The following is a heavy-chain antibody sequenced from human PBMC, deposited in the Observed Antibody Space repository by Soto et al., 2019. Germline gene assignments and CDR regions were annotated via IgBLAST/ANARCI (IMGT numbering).Heavy chain of an antibody. D-gene: IGHD4-17*01. CDR1: GFTFSNYG. Sequence: QVQLVESGGGVVQPGRSLRLSCAASGFTFSNYGMHWVHQAPGKGLEWVAVISYHGSDKYYADSVKGRFTISRDNSKNTLYLQMDSLRAEDTAAYYCAKDHLTTTVTTVGYWGQGNLVTVSS. J-gene: IGHJ4*02. CDR3: AKDHLTTTVTTVGY. CDR2: ISYHGSDK. V-gene: IGHV3-30*18.